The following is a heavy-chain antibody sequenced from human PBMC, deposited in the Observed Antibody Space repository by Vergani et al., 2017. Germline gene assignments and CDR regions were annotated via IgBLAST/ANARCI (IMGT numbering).Heavy chain of an antibody. CDR3: ARDNYDFRSGYYSGSDWFDP. V-gene: IGHV4-4*07. Sequence: QVQLQESGPGLVKPSETLSLTCTVSGGSISSYYWSWIRQPAGKGLEWIGRIYTSGSTNYNPSLKSRVTMSVDTSKNQFSLKLSSVTAADTAVYYCARDNYDFRSGYYSGSDWFDPWGQGTLVTVSS. D-gene: IGHD3-3*01. CDR2: IYTSGST. J-gene: IGHJ5*02. CDR1: GGSISSYY.